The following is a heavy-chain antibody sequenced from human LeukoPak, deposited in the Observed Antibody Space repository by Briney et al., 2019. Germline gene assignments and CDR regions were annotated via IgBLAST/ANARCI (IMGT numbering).Heavy chain of an antibody. CDR3: AKAVYGDFQSTVDY. CDR2: VSWNSGNV. Sequence: PGGSLRLSCAASGFSFEAYAMHWVRQPPGKGLEWVSGVSWNSGNVGYADSVKGRFTISRDNAKNFLYLQMSSLRAEDTALYYCAKAVYGDFQSTVDYWGRGTLVTVSS. CDR1: GFSFEAYA. V-gene: IGHV3-9*01. J-gene: IGHJ4*02. D-gene: IGHD4-17*01.